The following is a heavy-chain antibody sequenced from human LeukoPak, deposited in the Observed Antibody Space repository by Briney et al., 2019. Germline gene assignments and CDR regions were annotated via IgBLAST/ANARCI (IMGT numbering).Heavy chain of an antibody. CDR2: IYYSGST. D-gene: IGHD3-22*01. V-gene: IGHV4-31*03. J-gene: IGHJ3*02. CDR1: GGSISSGGYY. CDR3: ARDSNYYDSSGPIIGSFDI. Sequence: SQTLSLTCTVSGGSISSGGYYWSWIRQHPGKGLEWTGYIYYSGSTYYNPSLKSRVTISVDTSKNQFSLKLSSVTAADTAVYYCARDSNYYDSSGPIIGSFDIWGQGTMVTVSS.